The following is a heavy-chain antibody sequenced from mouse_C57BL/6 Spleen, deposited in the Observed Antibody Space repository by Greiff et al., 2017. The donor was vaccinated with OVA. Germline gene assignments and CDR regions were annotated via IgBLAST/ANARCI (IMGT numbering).Heavy chain of an antibody. CDR2: IYPRSGNT. J-gene: IGHJ1*01. V-gene: IGHV1-81*01. CDR3: SNLVVATYLCFDG. Sequence: VQLVESGAELARPGASVKLSCKASGYTFTSYGISWVNQRTGQGLEWIGEIYPRSGNTYYNQKFKCKATLTADKSSSTSYMELRSLSSEDSAVYFCSNLVVATYLCFDGWGPGTTVTVSS. D-gene: IGHD1-1*01. CDR1: GYTFTSYG.